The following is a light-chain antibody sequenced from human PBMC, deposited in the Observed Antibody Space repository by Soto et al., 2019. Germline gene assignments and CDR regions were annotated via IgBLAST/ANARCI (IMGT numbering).Light chain of an antibody. CDR3: QQYGSSPEWT. J-gene: IGKJ1*01. CDR2: GAS. Sequence: EIVLTQSPGTLYLSPGARATLSCRASPSVSSIYLAWYQQKPGQAPRLLIYGASSRATGIPDRFSGSGSGTDFTLTISRLEPEDFAVYYCQQYGSSPEWTGGQRMNVETK. CDR1: PSVSSIY. V-gene: IGKV3-20*01.